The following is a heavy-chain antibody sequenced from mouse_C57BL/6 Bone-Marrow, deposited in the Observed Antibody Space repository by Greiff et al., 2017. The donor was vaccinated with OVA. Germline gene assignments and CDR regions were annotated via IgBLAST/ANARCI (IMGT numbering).Heavy chain of an antibody. Sequence: QVQLKQPGAELVKPGASVKMSCKASGYTFTSYWITWVKQRPGQGLEWIGDIDPGSGRTNFNEKFKSKATLTVDTSSSTAYMQLSSRTSEDSAVYYCAKKSRRWLRRGFDYWGQGTTLTVST. CDR1: GYTFTSYW. CDR3: AKKSRRWLRRGFDY. J-gene: IGHJ2*01. D-gene: IGHD2-2*01. CDR2: IDPGSGRT. V-gene: IGHV1-55*01.